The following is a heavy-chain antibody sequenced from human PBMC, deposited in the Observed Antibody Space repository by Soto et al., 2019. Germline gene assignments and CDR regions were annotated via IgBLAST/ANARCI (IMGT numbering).Heavy chain of an antibody. CDR2: IYYSGST. D-gene: IGHD4-17*01. J-gene: IGHJ3*02. CDR3: ARDYGDYEPSDAFDI. Sequence: QVQLQESGPGLVKPSETLSLTCTVSGGSISSYYWSWIRQPPGKGLEWIGYIYYSGSTNYNPSLKSRVTISVDTSKNQFSLKLSSVNAADTAVYYCARDYGDYEPSDAFDIWGQGTMVTVSS. CDR1: GGSISSYY. V-gene: IGHV4-59*01.